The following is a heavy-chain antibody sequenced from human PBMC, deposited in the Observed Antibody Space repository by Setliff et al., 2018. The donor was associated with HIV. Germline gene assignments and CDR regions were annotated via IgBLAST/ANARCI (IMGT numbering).Heavy chain of an antibody. D-gene: IGHD3-3*01. V-gene: IGHV5-51*04. CDR1: GYSFTSYW. J-gene: IGHJ3*02. Sequence: GESLKISCQSSGYSFTSYWIGWVRQMPGQGLEWMGILYPDDSDTRYSPSFQGQVTISADKPISTAYLQWSSMKASDTAMYYCARGPLSSLWTGFYTGAFDIWGQGTTVTVS. CDR3: ARGPLSSLWTGFYTGAFDI. CDR2: LYPDDSDT.